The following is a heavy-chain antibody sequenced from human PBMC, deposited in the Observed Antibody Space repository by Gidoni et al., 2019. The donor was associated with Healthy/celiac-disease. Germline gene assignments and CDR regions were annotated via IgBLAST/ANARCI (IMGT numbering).Heavy chain of an antibody. V-gene: IGHV4-31*03. Sequence: QVQLQESGPGLVKPSQTLSLTCPVSCGSVSSGGYYWSWIRQHPGKGLEWIGYIYYSGSTYYNPALKSRVTISVDTSKNQFSLKLSSVTAADTAVYYWARENLEGIAEAKAFDIWGQGTMVTVSS. CDR3: ARENLEGIAEAKAFDI. J-gene: IGHJ3*02. D-gene: IGHD6-13*01. CDR2: IYYSGST. CDR1: CGSVSSGGYY.